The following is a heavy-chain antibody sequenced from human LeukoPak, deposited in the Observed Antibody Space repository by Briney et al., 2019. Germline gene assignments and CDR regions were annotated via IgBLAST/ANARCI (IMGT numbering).Heavy chain of an antibody. Sequence: ASVKVSCKASGYTFTSYGISWVRQAPGQGLEWMGWISAYNGNTNYAQKLQGRVTMTTDTSTSTAYMELRSLGSDDTAVYYCARAHLGIAVAGTAYDYWGQGTLVTVSS. CDR3: ARAHLGIAVAGTAYDY. CDR2: ISAYNGNT. V-gene: IGHV1-18*01. D-gene: IGHD6-19*01. CDR1: GYTFTSYG. J-gene: IGHJ4*02.